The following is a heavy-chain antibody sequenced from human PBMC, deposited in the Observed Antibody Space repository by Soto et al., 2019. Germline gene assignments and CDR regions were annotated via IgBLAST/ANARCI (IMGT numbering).Heavy chain of an antibody. V-gene: IGHV3-23*01. CDR2: ISDSGGST. CDR3: AKGTYYYGSAPYYFDY. J-gene: IGHJ4*02. D-gene: IGHD3-10*01. CDR1: GFTFSSYA. Sequence: GGSLRLSCAASGFTFSSYAMSWVRQAPGKGLEWVSGISDSGGSTYYADSVKGRFTVSRDNSKNTLYLQMNSLRAEDTAVYYCAKGTYYYGSAPYYFDYWGQGTLVTVSS.